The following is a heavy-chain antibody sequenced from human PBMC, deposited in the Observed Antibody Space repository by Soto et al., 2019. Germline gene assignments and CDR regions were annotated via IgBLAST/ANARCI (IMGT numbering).Heavy chain of an antibody. V-gene: IGHV1-46*01. D-gene: IGHD3-3*01. J-gene: IGHJ5*02. CDR2: INPSGGST. CDR1: GYTFTSYY. Sequence: ASVKVSCKASGYTFTSYYMHWVRQAPGQGLEWMGIINPSGGSTSYAQKFQGRVTMTRDTSTSTVYMELSSLRSEDTAVYYCARDRGPHGITIFGVVIHNWFDPWGQGTLVTVSS. CDR3: ARDRGPHGITIFGVVIHNWFDP.